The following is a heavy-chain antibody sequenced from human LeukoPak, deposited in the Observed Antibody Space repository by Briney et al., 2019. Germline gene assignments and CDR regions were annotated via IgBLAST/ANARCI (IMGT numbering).Heavy chain of an antibody. D-gene: IGHD2-2*01. J-gene: IGHJ4*02. CDR2: INPNSGGT. CDR3: ARAFEDLVVPAVESDY. V-gene: IGHV1-2*06. CDR1: GYTFTGYY. Sequence: ASVKVSCKASGYTFTGYYMHWLRQAPEQGLEWMGRINPNSGGTNYAQKFQGRVTITRGTSISTAYMELSRLRSDDTAVYYCARAFEDLVVPAVESDYWGQGTLVTVSS.